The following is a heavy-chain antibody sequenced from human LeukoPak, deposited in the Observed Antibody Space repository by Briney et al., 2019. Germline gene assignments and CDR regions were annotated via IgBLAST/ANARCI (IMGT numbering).Heavy chain of an antibody. CDR1: GGSISSYY. CDR3: ARKGRSSGWYGF. CDR2: IYYSGST. V-gene: IGHV4-59*08. J-gene: IGHJ5*01. D-gene: IGHD6-19*01. Sequence: PSETLSLTCTVSGGSISSYYWSWIRQPPGKGLEWTGYIYYSGSTNYNPSLKSRVTISVDTSKNQFSLKLSSVTAADTAVYYCARKGRSSGWYGFWGQGTLVTVSS.